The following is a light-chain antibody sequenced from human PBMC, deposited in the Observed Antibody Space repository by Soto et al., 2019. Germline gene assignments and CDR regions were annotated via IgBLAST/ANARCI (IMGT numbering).Light chain of an antibody. Sequence: QSVLTQPASVSVSPGQSITISCTGTSSDVGGYDHVSWYQQHPGKAPKLMIYDVSNRPSGVSNRFSGSKSGNTASLAVSGLQAEDEADYYCSSYTSRDTLVFGGGTKVTVL. CDR1: SSDVGGYDH. V-gene: IGLV2-14*03. CDR3: SSYTSRDTLV. CDR2: DVS. J-gene: IGLJ3*02.